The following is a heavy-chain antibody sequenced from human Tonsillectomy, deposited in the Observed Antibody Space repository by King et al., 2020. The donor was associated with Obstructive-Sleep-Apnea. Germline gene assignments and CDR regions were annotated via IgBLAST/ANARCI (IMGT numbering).Heavy chain of an antibody. CDR3: AKDGPEVTTMQGFFDY. Sequence: VQLVESGGGLVQPGGSLRLPCAAWGFTFSKYAMTWFRQAPGKRLEWVSGISGSGADTYYADSAKGRFTISRDNSKNTLYLQMNSLRVEDTAGYFCAKDGPEVTTMQGFFDYWRQGTLVTVSS. CDR1: GFTFSKYA. J-gene: IGHJ4*02. D-gene: IGHD5-12*01. CDR2: ISGSGADT. V-gene: IGHV3-23*04.